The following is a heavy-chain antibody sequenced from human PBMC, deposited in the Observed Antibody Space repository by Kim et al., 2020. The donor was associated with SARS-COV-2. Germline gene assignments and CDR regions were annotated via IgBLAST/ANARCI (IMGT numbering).Heavy chain of an antibody. CDR2: MNPNSGNT. D-gene: IGHD1-26*01. V-gene: IGHV1-8*01. Sequence: ASVKVSCKASGYTFTSYDINWVRQATGQGLEWMGWMNPNSGNTGYAQKFQGRVTMTRNTSISTAYMELSSLRSEDTAVYYCAAGTPDETYYYYYYGMDVWGQGTTVTVSS. J-gene: IGHJ6*02. CDR3: AAGTPDETYYYYYYGMDV. CDR1: GYTFTSYD.